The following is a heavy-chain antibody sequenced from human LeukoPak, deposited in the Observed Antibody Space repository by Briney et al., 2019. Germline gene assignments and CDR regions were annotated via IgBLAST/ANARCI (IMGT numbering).Heavy chain of an antibody. V-gene: IGHV1-2*02. D-gene: IGHD3-10*01. J-gene: IGHJ5*02. CDR3: ARGSITMVRGVIIFLYNWFDP. CDR1: GYTFTGYY. CDR2: INPNSGGT. Sequence: VASVKVSCKASGYTFTGYYMHWVRQAPGQGLEWMGWINPNSGGTNYAQKFQGRVTMTRDTSISTAYMELSRLRSDDTAVYYCARGSITMVRGVIIFLYNWFDPWGQGTLVTVSS.